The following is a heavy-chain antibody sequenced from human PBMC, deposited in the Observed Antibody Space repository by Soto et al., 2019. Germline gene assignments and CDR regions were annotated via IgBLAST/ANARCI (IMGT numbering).Heavy chain of an antibody. Sequence: SGPTLVNPTQTLTLTCTFSGFSLNTGGLGVGWIRRPPGKALEWLALIYWDGDKRYRPSLKSRLTITKDTSNNQVVLTMTDMNPVDTGTYYCAHSRCGVDCLRSYSSHYYYGMDVWGQGTTVTVSS. CDR2: IYWDGDK. J-gene: IGHJ6*02. V-gene: IGHV2-5*02. CDR3: AHSRCGVDCLRSYSSHYYYGMDV. CDR1: GFSLNTGGLG. D-gene: IGHD2-21*02.